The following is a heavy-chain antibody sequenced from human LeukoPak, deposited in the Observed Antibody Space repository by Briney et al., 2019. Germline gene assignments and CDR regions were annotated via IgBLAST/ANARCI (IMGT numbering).Heavy chain of an antibody. CDR1: GGTFSSYA. V-gene: IGHV1-69*01. Sequence: ASVKVPCKASGGTFSSYAITWVRQAPGQGLEWMGGIIHIFCTANYAQKFQRRVTITAAQSTSTAYTELSRQRSEDTAVYYCARRSGRFDYWGQGTLVTVSS. CDR3: ARRSGRFDY. CDR2: IIHIFCTA. J-gene: IGHJ5*01. D-gene: IGHD6-25*01.